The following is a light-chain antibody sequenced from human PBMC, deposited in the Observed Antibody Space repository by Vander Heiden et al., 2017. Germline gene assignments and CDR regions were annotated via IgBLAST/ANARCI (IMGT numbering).Light chain of an antibody. J-gene: IGLJ3*02. CDR1: SSNIGSNY. CDR2: RNN. Sequence: SVLTQPPSASGTPGQRVTISCSGSSSNIGSNYVYWYQQLPGTAPKLLIYRNNQRPSGVPDRFSGSKSGTSASLAISGLRSEDDADYYCAAWDDSLSGGVFGGGTKLTVL. CDR3: AAWDDSLSGGV. V-gene: IGLV1-47*01.